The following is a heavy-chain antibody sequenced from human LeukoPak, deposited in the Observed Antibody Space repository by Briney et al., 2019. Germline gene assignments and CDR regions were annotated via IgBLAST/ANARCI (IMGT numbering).Heavy chain of an antibody. CDR1: GFTFSNNW. V-gene: IGHV3-74*01. Sequence: PGGSLRLSCAASGFTFSNNWMHSVRQAPGKGLVWVSRINPDGRRADYADSVKGRFTISRDNAKNTLDLQMNSLRAEDTAVYYCAREVEEVPTAVGVYHYYFMDVWGKGTTVTVSS. CDR3: AREVEEVPTAVGVYHYYFMDV. J-gene: IGHJ6*03. D-gene: IGHD2-21*02. CDR2: INPDGRRA.